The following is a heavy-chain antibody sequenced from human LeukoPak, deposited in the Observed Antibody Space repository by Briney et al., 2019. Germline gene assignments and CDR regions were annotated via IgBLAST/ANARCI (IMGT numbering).Heavy chain of an antibody. CDR3: ARDTGLYGMDV. Sequence: GGSLRLSCAASGFTFSSYWMSWVRQAPGKGLEWVANIRQDGSEKYYVDSVKGRFTIPRDNAKNSLYLQMNSLRAEDTAVYYCARDTGLYGMDVWGQGTTVTVSS. V-gene: IGHV3-7*01. D-gene: IGHD2-8*02. J-gene: IGHJ6*02. CDR1: GFTFSSYW. CDR2: IRQDGSEK.